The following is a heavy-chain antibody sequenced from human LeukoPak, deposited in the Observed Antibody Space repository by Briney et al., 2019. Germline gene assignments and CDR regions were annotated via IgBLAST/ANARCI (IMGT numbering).Heavy chain of an antibody. V-gene: IGHV3-7*01. CDR3: ARPSYSGGWYLMF. CDR2: VRQDGSET. D-gene: IGHD6-13*01. J-gene: IGHJ4*02. Sequence: PGESLRLSCAASGFTFSNYWMSWVRQPPGKGLEWVANVRQDGSETYYVDSVKGRFTISRDNTKNSLYLQMNSLRAEDTAVYYCARPSYSGGWYLMFWGQGTLVSVSS. CDR1: GFTFSNYW.